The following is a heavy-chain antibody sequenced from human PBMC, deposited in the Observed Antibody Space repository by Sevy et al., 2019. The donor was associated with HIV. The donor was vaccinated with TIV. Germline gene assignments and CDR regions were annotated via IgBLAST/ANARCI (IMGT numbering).Heavy chain of an antibody. Sequence: GSLRLSCTASGFTFGDYAMSWFRQAPGKGLEWVGFIRSKAYGGTTEYAASVKGRFTISRDDSKSIAYLQMNSLKTEDTAVYYCTRDREWELLGEVFDYWGQGTLVTVSS. CDR1: GFTFGDYA. V-gene: IGHV3-49*03. J-gene: IGHJ4*02. CDR2: IRSKAYGGTT. CDR3: TRDREWELLGEVFDY. D-gene: IGHD1-26*01.